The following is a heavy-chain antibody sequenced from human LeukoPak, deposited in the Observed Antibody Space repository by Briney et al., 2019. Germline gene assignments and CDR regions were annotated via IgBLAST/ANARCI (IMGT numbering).Heavy chain of an antibody. CDR2: ISSSSSYI. V-gene: IGHV3-21*01. D-gene: IGHD6-19*01. J-gene: IGHJ4*02. CDR3: ARGVAVLYYFDY. Sequence: PGGSLRLSCVASGFTFDDFAMHWVRQVPGKGLEWVSSISSSSSYIYYADSVKGRFTISRDNAKNSLYLQMNSLRAEDTAVYYCARGVAVLYYFDYWGQGTLVTVSS. CDR1: GFTFDDFA.